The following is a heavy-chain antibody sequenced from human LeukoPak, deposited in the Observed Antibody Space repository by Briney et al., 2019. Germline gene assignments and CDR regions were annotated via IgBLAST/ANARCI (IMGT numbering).Heavy chain of an antibody. V-gene: IGHV3-30*04. J-gene: IGHJ6*04. CDR3: ARRPSTVLDY. CDR1: GFTFSGSA. D-gene: IGHD4-17*01. Sequence: PGGSLRLSCAASGFTFSGSALHWVRQAPGKGLEWVAFIRYDGSNKYYADSVKGRFTISRDNSKNTLYLQMNSLRAEDTAVYYCARRPSTVLDYWGKGTTVTVSS. CDR2: IRYDGSNK.